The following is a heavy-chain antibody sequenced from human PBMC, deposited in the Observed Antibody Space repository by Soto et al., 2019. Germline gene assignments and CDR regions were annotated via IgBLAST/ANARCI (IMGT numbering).Heavy chain of an antibody. J-gene: IGHJ4*02. CDR2: ISSSSSYI. D-gene: IGHD3-3*01. Sequence: PGGSLRLSCAASGFTFSSYSMNWVRQAPGKGLEWVSSISSSSSYIYYADSVKGRFTISRDNAKNSLYLQMNSLRAEDTAVYYYASEFDYDFWSGYSSHWGQGTLVTVSS. CDR1: GFTFSSYS. CDR3: ASEFDYDFWSGYSSH. V-gene: IGHV3-21*01.